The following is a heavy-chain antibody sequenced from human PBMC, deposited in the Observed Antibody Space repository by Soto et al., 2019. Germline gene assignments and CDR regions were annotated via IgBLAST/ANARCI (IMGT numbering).Heavy chain of an antibody. CDR1: GGSISSGGYY. Sequence: SETLSLTCTVSGGSISSGGYYWSWIRQQPGKGLEWIGYIYYSGSTYYNPSLKSRVTISVDTSKNQFSLKLSSVTAADTAVYYCARDNGYSYGYTLDHWGQGTLVTVSS. J-gene: IGHJ4*02. V-gene: IGHV4-31*03. CDR3: ARDNGYSYGYTLDH. D-gene: IGHD5-18*01. CDR2: IYYSGST.